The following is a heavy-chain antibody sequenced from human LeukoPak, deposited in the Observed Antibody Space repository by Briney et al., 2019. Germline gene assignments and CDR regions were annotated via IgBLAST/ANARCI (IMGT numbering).Heavy chain of an antibody. J-gene: IGHJ4*02. D-gene: IGHD1-26*01. CDR3: ARGTSGGYFDY. Sequence: PGGSLRLSCAASGFTFSSFWIHWVRQVPGKGLVWVSRINSDGFSTSYADSVKGRFTISRDNAKNTLYLQIISLRAEDTAVYYCARGTSGGYFDYWGQGTLVTVSS. V-gene: IGHV3-74*01. CDR1: GFTFSSFW. CDR2: INSDGFST.